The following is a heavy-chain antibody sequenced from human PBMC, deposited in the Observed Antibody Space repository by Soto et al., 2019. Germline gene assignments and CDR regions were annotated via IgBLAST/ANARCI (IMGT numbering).Heavy chain of an antibody. CDR1: GYTFITYW. Sequence: QVQLVQSGAEVKKPGASVKLSCKASGYTFITYWMHWVRQAPGQGLEWMGLIKPRGGDTTYAQGFQGRVTMTRDTSTSTVYMELTSLTSADTAVYYCTTGGGKSYDHWGQGTPVTVSS. CDR3: TTGGGKSYDH. V-gene: IGHV1-46*03. J-gene: IGHJ4*02. CDR2: IKPRGGDT. D-gene: IGHD1-26*01.